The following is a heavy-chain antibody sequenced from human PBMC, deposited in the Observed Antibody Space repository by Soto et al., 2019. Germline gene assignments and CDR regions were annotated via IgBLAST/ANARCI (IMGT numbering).Heavy chain of an antibody. Sequence: EVQLLESGGGLVQPGWYLRLSCSASGFTFSNYAMSWVRQAPGKGLEWVSGIDHSGGSTYYADSVKGRFTISRDNSKNTLYLQMNSLRAEDTAVYYCANLYSSGGKEWFDPWGQGTLVTVSS. CDR3: ANLYSSGGKEWFDP. CDR1: GFTFSNYA. D-gene: IGHD6-19*01. CDR2: IDHSGGST. J-gene: IGHJ5*02. V-gene: IGHV3-23*01.